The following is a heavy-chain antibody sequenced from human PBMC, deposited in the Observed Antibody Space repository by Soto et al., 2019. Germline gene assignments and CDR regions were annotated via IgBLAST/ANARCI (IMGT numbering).Heavy chain of an antibody. V-gene: IGHV1-69*01. Sequence: QVQLVQSGAEVKMPGSSVKVSCKASGGTFSNYGISWVRQAPGQGLEWMGGIIPILGSTKSAQSFQGRVTFTADESTTTAYMELSSLRSEDTAVYYCAIYRWSDSSGYYYESGYWGQGTLVTVSS. CDR1: GGTFSNYG. CDR2: IIPILGST. D-gene: IGHD3-22*01. J-gene: IGHJ4*02. CDR3: AIYRWSDSSGYYYESGY.